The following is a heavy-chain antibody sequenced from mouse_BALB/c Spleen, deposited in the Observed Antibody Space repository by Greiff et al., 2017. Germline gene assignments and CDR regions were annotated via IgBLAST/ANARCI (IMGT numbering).Heavy chain of an antibody. Sequence: LVESGAELVKPGASVKLSCTASGFNIKDTYMHWVKQRPEQGLEWIGRIDPANGNTKYDPKFQGKATITADTSSNTAYLQLSSLTSEDTAVYYCARNGNFYAMDYWGQGTSVTVSS. CDR1: GFNIKDTY. CDR2: IDPANGNT. CDR3: ARNGNFYAMDY. D-gene: IGHD2-1*01. J-gene: IGHJ4*01. V-gene: IGHV14-3*02.